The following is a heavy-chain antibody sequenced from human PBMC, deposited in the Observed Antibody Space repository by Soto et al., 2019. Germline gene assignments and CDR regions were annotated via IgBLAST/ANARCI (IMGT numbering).Heavy chain of an antibody. J-gene: IGHJ4*02. D-gene: IGHD1-1*01. CDR3: ASSTTPRYFDY. Sequence: QVQLQESGPGLVKPSQTLSLTCTVSGGSVSSGDYYWSWIRQHPGKGLEWIGYIYFSGNTYYNPDLKSRVTISEDTSKNRFSLQLSSVTAADTAVYYCASSTTPRYFDYWGQGTLVTVSS. V-gene: IGHV4-31*03. CDR1: GGSVSSGDYY. CDR2: IYFSGNT.